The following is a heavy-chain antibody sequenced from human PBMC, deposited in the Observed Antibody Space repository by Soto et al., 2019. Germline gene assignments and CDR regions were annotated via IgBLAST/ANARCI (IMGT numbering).Heavy chain of an antibody. CDR1: GYSFTDHY. Sequence: QAQLVQSGADVKKPGASVKVSCKASGYSFTDHYMHWVRQAPGQGLEWLGWINPNTVVTHFAEKFQGWVTLKRDTSINPASMDLTRLTSDDTAYSYCVRSPDDSRYGLVVWGQVTTVTVSS. V-gene: IGHV1-2*04. CDR3: VRSPDDSRYGLVV. D-gene: IGHD2-15*01. CDR2: INPNTVVT. J-gene: IGHJ6*02.